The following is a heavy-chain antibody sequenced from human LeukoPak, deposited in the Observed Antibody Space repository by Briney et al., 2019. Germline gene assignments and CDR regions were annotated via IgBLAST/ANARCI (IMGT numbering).Heavy chain of an antibody. CDR2: IYYSGST. CDR3: ARVVDCSSTSCYSGYYYYGMDV. D-gene: IGHD2-2*01. V-gene: IGHV4-4*02. CDR1: GGSITSSNW. J-gene: IGHJ6*02. Sequence: SGTLSLTCDVSGGSITSSNWWSWVRRPPGKGLEWIGYIYYSGSTSYNPSLKSRVTISVDTSKNQFSLKLSSVTAADTAMYYCARVVDCSSTSCYSGYYYYGMDVWGQGTTVTVSS.